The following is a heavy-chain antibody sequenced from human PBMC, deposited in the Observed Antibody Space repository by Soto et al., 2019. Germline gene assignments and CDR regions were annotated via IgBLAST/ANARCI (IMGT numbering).Heavy chain of an antibody. D-gene: IGHD3-3*01. V-gene: IGHV3-23*01. CDR3: ARWSYLDY. CDR2: ISGSDGKT. J-gene: IGHJ4*02. CDR1: GFSFGSYA. Sequence: PGGSLRLSCVASGFSFGSYALTWVRQAPGKGLEWVSTISGSDGKTFYADAVKGRFSISRDIFQSTLYLQMNSLRADDTAIYYCARWSYLDYWGQGIRVTVSS.